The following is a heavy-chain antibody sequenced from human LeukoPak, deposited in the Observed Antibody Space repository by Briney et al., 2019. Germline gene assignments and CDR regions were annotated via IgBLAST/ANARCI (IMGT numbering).Heavy chain of an antibody. CDR2: IYPGDSDT. CDR3: ARAQSSSASNFDY. D-gene: IGHD6-19*01. J-gene: IGHJ4*02. V-gene: IGHV5-51*01. CDR1: GHSFTRYW. Sequence: GESLKISCKGSGHSFTRYWIGWVRPMPGKGLEWMGLIYPGDSDTRYSPSFQGQVTISADKSISTAYLRWSSLKASDTAMYYCARAQSSSASNFDYWGQGTLVTVSS.